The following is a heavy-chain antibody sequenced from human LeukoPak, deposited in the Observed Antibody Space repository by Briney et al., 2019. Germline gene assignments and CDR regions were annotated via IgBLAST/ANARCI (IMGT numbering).Heavy chain of an antibody. Sequence: PGGSLRLSCAASGFTFSSYAMSWVRQAPGKGLEWVSVISGSGGSTYYADSVKGRFTISRDNSKNTLYLQMNTLRAEDTAVYYCAKDNSGGYYFLDYWGQGTLVTVSS. D-gene: IGHD3-22*01. CDR2: ISGSGGST. CDR1: GFTFSSYA. CDR3: AKDNSGGYYFLDY. J-gene: IGHJ4*02. V-gene: IGHV3-23*01.